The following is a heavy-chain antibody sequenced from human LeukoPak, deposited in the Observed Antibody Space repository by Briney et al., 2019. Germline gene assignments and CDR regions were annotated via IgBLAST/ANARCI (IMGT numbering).Heavy chain of an antibody. D-gene: IGHD2-2*01. V-gene: IGHV4-59*08. CDR1: GGSISSYY. CDR3: ARHDGTRSSIVVVPAAMAPSEFYDPFDI. CDR2: IYYSVST. J-gene: IGHJ3*02. Sequence: PSETLSLTCTVSGGSISSYYGSSIRQPPGKGLEWSWHIYYSVSTNYNPSLKSRVAISLATSKNQFSLTLRSVTAPDTAVYSCARHDGTRSSIVVVPAAMAPSEFYDPFDIWGPGTLVTVSS.